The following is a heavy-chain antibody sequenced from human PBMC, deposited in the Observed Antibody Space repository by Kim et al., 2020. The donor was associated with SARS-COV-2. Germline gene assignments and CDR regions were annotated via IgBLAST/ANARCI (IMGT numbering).Heavy chain of an antibody. CDR2: IIPIFGTA. CDR1: GGTFSSYA. CDR3: ARSITMVRGVPYRGDYYYGMDV. Sequence: SVKVSCKASGGTFSSYAISWVRQAPGQGLEWMGGIIPIFGTANYAQKFQGRVTITADESTSTAYMELSSLRSEDTAVYYCARSITMVRGVPYRGDYYYGMDVWGQGTTVTVSS. J-gene: IGHJ6*02. V-gene: IGHV1-69*13. D-gene: IGHD3-10*01.